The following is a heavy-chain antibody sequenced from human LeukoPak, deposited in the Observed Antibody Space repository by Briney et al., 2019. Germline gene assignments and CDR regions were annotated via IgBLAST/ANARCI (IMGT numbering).Heavy chain of an antibody. V-gene: IGHV4-34*01. J-gene: IGHJ6*02. D-gene: IGHD6-19*01. CDR1: GGSFSGYY. Sequence: SETLSLTCAVYGGSFSGYYWSWIRQPPGKGLEWIGEINHSGSTNYNPSLKSRVTISVDTSKNQFSLKLSSVTAADTAVYYCARFNRPGYSSGWHSWSYYYGTDVWGQGTTVTVSS. CDR2: INHSGST. CDR3: ARFNRPGYSSGWHSWSYYYGTDV.